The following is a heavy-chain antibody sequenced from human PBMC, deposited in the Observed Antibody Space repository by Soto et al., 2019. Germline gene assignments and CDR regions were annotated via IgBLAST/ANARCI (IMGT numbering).Heavy chain of an antibody. V-gene: IGHV3-7*03. D-gene: IGHD3-3*01. J-gene: IGHJ5*02. CDR2: IKPDRSAK. Sequence: GGSLRLSCAPSGITSSNHWMTGFRKAPGKGLKWVANIKPDRSAKYLADPVRGRFTTPRANAKSPVYLHMDSLRAEDTPLYYFWVAGTASWGQGTPVTVSS. CDR3: WVAGTAS. CDR1: GITSSNHW.